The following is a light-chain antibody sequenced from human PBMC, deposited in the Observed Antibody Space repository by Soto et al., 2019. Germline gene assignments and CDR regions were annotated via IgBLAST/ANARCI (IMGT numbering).Light chain of an antibody. CDR1: SSDVGSYNL. Sequence: QSVLTQPASVSGSPGQSITISCTGTSSDVGSYNLVSWYQQHPGKAPKLMIYEVSKRPSGVSNRFSGSKSGNTASLTISGLQAEDEADYYCCPDAGSCTYVFGTGPNATV. J-gene: IGLJ1*01. V-gene: IGLV2-23*02. CDR2: EVS. CDR3: CPDAGSCTYV.